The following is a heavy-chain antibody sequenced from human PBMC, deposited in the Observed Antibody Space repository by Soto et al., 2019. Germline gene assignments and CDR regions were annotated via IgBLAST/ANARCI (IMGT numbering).Heavy chain of an antibody. CDR2: ITWNDRSI. J-gene: IGHJ2*01. CDR1: GFTFDDYA. V-gene: IGHV3-9*01. CDR3: VKYKGARQLRFWYFDL. Sequence: EVYLVESGGGLVQPGRSLRLSCAASGFTFDDYAMHWDRQAPGKGLEWVSGITWNDRSIGYADSVKGRFTISRDNAKKSLYLQMDSLRAEDTAFYYCVKYKGARQLRFWYFDLWGRGTLVTVSS. D-gene: IGHD6-13*01.